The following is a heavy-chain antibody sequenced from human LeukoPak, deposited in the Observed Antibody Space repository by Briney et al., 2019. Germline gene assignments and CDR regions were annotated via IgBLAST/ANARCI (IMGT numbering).Heavy chain of an antibody. J-gene: IGHJ4*02. V-gene: IGHV3-21*04. CDR2: ISSSSSYI. Sequence: GGSLRLSCAASGFTFSSYSMNWVRQAPGKGLEWVSSISSSSSYIYYADSVKGRFTISRDNSKNTLYLQMNSLRAEDTAVYYCARKARYYYGSGDYWGQGTLVTVSS. D-gene: IGHD3-10*01. CDR3: ARKARYYYGSGDY. CDR1: GFTFSSYS.